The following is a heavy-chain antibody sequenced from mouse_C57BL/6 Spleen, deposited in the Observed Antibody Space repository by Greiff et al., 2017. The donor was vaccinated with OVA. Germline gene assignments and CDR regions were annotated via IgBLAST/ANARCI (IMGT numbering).Heavy chain of an antibody. CDR3: ARLGLYFDD. V-gene: IGHV1-52*01. D-gene: IGHD4-1*01. J-gene: IGHJ2*01. CDR2: IDPSDSET. Sequence: QVQLKESGAELVRPGSSVKLSCKASGYTFTSYWMHWVKQRPIQGLEWIGNIDPSDSETHYNQKFKDKATLTVDKSSSTAYMQLSSLTSEDSAVYYCARLGLYFDDWGKGTTLTVSS. CDR1: GYTFTSYW.